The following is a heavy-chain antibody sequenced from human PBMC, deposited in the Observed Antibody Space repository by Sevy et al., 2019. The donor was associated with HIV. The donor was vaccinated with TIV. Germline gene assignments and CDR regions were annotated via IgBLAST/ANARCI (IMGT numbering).Heavy chain of an antibody. J-gene: IGHJ6*02. V-gene: IGHV3-30*02. CDR2: IRYDGNNL. D-gene: IGHD6-13*01. CDR1: GFIFSNYG. CDR3: AKEEGLTAAGQDYYGMDV. Sequence: GGSLRLSCAAFGFIFSNYGMQWVRQAPGKGLEWVAFIRYDGNNLQYVDSVKGRFTISRDNSKNTVYLQMDSLRPDDTAAYYCAKEEGLTAAGQDYYGMDVWGQGTTVTVSS.